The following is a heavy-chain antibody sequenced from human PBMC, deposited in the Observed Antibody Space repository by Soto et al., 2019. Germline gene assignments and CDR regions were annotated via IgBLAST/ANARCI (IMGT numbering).Heavy chain of an antibody. CDR2: MNPNTGNS. Sequence: AAVKVSCKASGYTFTSYDIYWVRQDTGQGLEWMGWMNPNTGNSGYGQKFQGRVTMTSDTSISTAHMELSSLRSEDTAVYYCARRAETNGWNGFGADKYYFDFWGQGTLVTVSS. V-gene: IGHV1-8*01. J-gene: IGHJ4*02. CDR1: GYTFTSYD. D-gene: IGHD1-1*01. CDR3: ARRAETNGWNGFGADKYYFDF.